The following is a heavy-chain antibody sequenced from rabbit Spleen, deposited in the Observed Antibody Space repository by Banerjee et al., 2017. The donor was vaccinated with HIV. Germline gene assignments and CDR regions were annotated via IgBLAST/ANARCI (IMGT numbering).Heavy chain of an antibody. CDR1: GFSFSDRDV. V-gene: IGHV1S8*01. D-gene: IGHD2-1*01. CDR3: ARDLGYDDYSEKGYFNL. CDR2: ISTFGSA. J-gene: IGHJ4*01. Sequence: QEQLVESGGGLVKPEGSLTLTCKASGFSFSDRDVMCWVRQAPGKGLEYIGWISTFGSAYYANWVNGRFTISSDNAQNTVGLQLNSLTAADTATYFCARDLGYDDYSEKGYFNLWGPGTLVTVS.